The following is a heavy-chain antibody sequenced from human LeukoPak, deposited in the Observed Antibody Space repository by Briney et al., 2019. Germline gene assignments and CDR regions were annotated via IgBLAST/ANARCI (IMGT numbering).Heavy chain of an antibody. Sequence: PGGSLRLSCAASGFSFGSSWMDWVRQAPGKGLEWVASINPDGSEKYSVDSVKGRFTISRDNAKNSLYLQMNSLRAEDTAVYYCARDPSYYGSGSALDYWGQGTLVTVSS. J-gene: IGHJ4*02. V-gene: IGHV3-7*01. D-gene: IGHD3-10*01. CDR3: ARDPSYYGSGSALDY. CDR1: GFSFGSSW. CDR2: INPDGSEK.